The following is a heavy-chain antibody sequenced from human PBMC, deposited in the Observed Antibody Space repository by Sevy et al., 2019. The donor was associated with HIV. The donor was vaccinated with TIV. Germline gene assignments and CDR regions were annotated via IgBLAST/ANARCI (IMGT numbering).Heavy chain of an antibody. Sequence: ASVKVSCKASGYTFSSYGITWVRQAPGQGLEWMGWISTYNGDTNYAQKLQGRVTMTTDTSTSTAYMDPRSLRFDDTAVYYCARLDLSGSGWYGNGMDVWGQGTTVTVSS. V-gene: IGHV1-18*01. CDR1: GYTFSSYG. CDR3: ARLDLSGSGWYGNGMDV. D-gene: IGHD6-19*01. J-gene: IGHJ6*02. CDR2: ISTYNGDT.